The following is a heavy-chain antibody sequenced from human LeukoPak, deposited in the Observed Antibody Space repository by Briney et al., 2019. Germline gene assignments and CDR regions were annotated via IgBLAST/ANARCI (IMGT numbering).Heavy chain of an antibody. V-gene: IGHV3-7*01. CDR1: AFTFSNYW. Sequence: HSGGSLRLSCAASAFTFSNYWMSWVRQAPGKGPEWVANIKEDGGEINYLDSVKGRFTISRDNAKNSLYLQMNRLRAEDTAVYYCARDGGSGSSYQDYYYYYMDVWGKGTTVTVSS. J-gene: IGHJ6*03. CDR2: IKEDGGEI. CDR3: ARDGGSGSSYQDYYYYYMDV. D-gene: IGHD1-26*01.